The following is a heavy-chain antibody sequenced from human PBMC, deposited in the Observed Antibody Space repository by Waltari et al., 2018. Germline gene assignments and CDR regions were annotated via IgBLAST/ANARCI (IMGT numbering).Heavy chain of an antibody. Sequence: QLQLQESGPGLVKPSETLSLTCTVSGGSISSSSSYWGWIRQPPGKGLEWIGSIYYSGSTYYNPSLKSRVTISVDTSKNQFSLKLSSVTAADTAVYYCARHQRDYYGSRSYGVYYYYYMDVWGKGTTVTVSS. CDR2: IYYSGST. CDR3: ARHQRDYYGSRSYGVYYYYYMDV. D-gene: IGHD3-10*01. V-gene: IGHV4-39*01. CDR1: GGSISSSSSY. J-gene: IGHJ6*03.